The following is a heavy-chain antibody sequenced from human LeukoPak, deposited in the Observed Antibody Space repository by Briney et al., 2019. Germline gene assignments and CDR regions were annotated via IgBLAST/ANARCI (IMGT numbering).Heavy chain of an antibody. CDR1: GFTFSDYY. J-gene: IGHJ4*02. CDR3: ARESKYSGYPFDY. CDR2: ISSSGSTI. V-gene: IGHV3-11*04. Sequence: PGGSLRLSCAASGFTFSDYYMSWIRQAPGKGLEWVSYISSSGSTIYYADSVKGRFTISRDNAKNTLYLQMNSLRAEDTAVYYCARESKYSGYPFDYWGQGTLVTVSS. D-gene: IGHD5-12*01.